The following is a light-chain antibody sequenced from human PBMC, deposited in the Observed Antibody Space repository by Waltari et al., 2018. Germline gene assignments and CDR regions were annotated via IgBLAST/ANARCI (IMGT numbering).Light chain of an antibody. CDR3: NSYTSSSLMV. CDR2: EVN. J-gene: IGLJ2*01. CDR1: SSDVGGYNY. Sequence: QSALTQPASVSGSPGQSIIISCTGTSSDVGGYNYVSWYPHHPGKAPKLIIYEVNNRPSGVSNRFSGSKSGNTASLTISGLQAEDEADYYCNSYTSSSLMVFGGGTKLTVL. V-gene: IGLV2-14*01.